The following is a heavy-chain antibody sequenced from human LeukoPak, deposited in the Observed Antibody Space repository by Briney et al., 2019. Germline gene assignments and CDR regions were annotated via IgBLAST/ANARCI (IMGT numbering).Heavy chain of an antibody. J-gene: IGHJ3*02. V-gene: IGHV3-30*02. CDR1: GITFSRFG. CDR3: AKLSVVEGAFDI. D-gene: IGHD2-15*01. Sequence: PGGSLRLSCAASGITFSRFGIHWVRQAPGKGLEWVAFIRYDGSNKYYADSVKGRFTISRDNSKNTLYLQMNSLRAEDTAVYYCAKLSVVEGAFDIWGQGTMVTVSS. CDR2: IRYDGSNK.